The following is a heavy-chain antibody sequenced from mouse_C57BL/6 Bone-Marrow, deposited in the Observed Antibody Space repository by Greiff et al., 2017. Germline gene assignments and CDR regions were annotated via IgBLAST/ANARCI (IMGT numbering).Heavy chain of an antibody. D-gene: IGHD2-4*01. J-gene: IGHJ2*01. CDR2: INPGSGGT. V-gene: IGHV1-54*01. CDR1: GYAFTNYL. CDR3: ARYYDLDY. Sequence: VQLQESGAELVRPGTSVKVSCKASGYAFTNYLIEWVKQRPGQGLEWIGVINPGSGGTNYNEKFKGKATRTADKSSSTAYMQLSSLTSEDSAVYFCARYYDLDYWGQGTTLTVSS.